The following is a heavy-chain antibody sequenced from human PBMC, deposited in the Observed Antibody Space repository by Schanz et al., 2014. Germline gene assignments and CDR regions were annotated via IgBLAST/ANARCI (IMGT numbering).Heavy chain of an antibody. Sequence: QVQLIQSGAEVKKPGASVKVSCTASGYTFTSYDINWVRQAPGQGLEWLGWMNPNSGNPGFAQKFRGRVTMTRNTSKRTAHIEPHILTSEDPAVNYRARGPAFGYRGQGTLVTVSS. V-gene: IGHV1-8*01. CDR2: MNPNSGNP. CDR1: GYTFTSYD. J-gene: IGHJ4*02. CDR3: ARGPAFGY.